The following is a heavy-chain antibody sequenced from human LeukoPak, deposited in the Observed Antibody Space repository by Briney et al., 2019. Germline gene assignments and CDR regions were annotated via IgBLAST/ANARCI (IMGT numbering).Heavy chain of an antibody. Sequence: SVKVSCKASGGTFSSYAINWVRQAPGQGLEWMGGIIPIFGTANYAQKFQGRVTITADESASTAYMELSSLRSEDTAVYYCAQVYYYDSSGYHKLDYWGQGTLVAVSS. CDR2: IIPIFGTA. CDR1: GGTFSSYA. J-gene: IGHJ4*02. D-gene: IGHD3-22*01. V-gene: IGHV1-69*13. CDR3: AQVYYYDSSGYHKLDY.